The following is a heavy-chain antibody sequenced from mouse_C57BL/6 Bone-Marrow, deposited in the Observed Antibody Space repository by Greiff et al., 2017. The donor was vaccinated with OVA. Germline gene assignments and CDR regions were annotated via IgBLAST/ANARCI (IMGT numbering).Heavy chain of an antibody. J-gene: IGHJ4*01. V-gene: IGHV1-18*01. CDR3: ARAAGTDAMDY. CDR1: GYTFTDYN. Sequence: VQLQQSGPELVKPGASVKIPCKASGYTFTDYNMDWVKQSHGKSLEWIGDINPNNGGTNYNQKFKGKATLTVDKSSSTAYMELRSLTSEDTAVYYCARAAGTDAMDYWGQGTSVTVSS. CDR2: INPNNGGT. D-gene: IGHD4-1*01.